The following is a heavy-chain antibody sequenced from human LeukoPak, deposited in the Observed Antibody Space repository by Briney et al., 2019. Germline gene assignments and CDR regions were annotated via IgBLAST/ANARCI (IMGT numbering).Heavy chain of an antibody. V-gene: IGHV4-34*01. J-gene: IGHJ4*02. CDR2: INHSGNT. CDR3: ARRTYSSDWVLEN. Sequence: ETLPLTCAVYSGSFSGYYCSCMRQPPGKGLEWIGEINHSGNTNYNPSLKSRVTISVDTSTNQFYLKLTSVTAADTAVYYCARRTYSSDWVLENWGQGTLVTVYS. D-gene: IGHD6-19*01. CDR1: SGSFSGYY.